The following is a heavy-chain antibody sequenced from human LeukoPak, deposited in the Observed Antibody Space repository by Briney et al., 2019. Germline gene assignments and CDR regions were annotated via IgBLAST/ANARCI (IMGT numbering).Heavy chain of an antibody. CDR1: GGSISSGGYS. V-gene: IGHV4-30-2*01. CDR2: IYHSGST. J-gene: IGHJ3*02. D-gene: IGHD3-22*01. CDR3: ARAPSSGYYADDAFDI. Sequence: SQTLSLTCAVSGGSISSGGYSWSWIRQPPGKGLEWIGYIYHSGSTNYNPSLKSRVTISVDTSKNQFSLKLSSVTAADTAVYYCARAPSSGYYADDAFDIWGQGTMVTVSS.